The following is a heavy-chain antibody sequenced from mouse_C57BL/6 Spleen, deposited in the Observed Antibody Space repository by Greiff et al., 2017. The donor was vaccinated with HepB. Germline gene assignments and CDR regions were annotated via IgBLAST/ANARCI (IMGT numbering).Heavy chain of an antibody. Sequence: EVMLVESGGGLVKPGGSLKLSCAASGFTFSDYGMHWVRQAPEKGLEWVAYISSGSSTIYYADTVKGRFTISRDNAKNTLFLQMTSLRSEDTAMYYCARVASDVRFAYWGQGTLVTVSA. CDR1: GFTFSDYG. CDR2: ISSGSSTI. J-gene: IGHJ3*01. CDR3: ARVASDVRFAY. V-gene: IGHV5-17*01.